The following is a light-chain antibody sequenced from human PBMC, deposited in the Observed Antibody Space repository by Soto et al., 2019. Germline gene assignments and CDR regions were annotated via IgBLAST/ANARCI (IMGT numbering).Light chain of an antibody. CDR2: NAS. Sequence: EIVVTQSPAALSLPPGERATIFCKTSQTISKYLVWYQQKPGKAPRLLINNASNRATGIPDRFNGSGSGTDFTLTINSLEPEDFAVYYCQQYENSPITFGQGTRLEIK. V-gene: IGKV3-11*01. CDR1: QTISKY. J-gene: IGKJ5*01. CDR3: QQYENSPIT.